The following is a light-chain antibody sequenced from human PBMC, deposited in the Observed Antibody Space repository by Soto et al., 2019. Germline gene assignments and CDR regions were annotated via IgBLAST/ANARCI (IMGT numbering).Light chain of an antibody. V-gene: IGKV1-9*01. CDR2: AAS. J-gene: IGKJ5*01. CDR3: QQLNSLPIT. CDR1: QAISSY. Sequence: DIQLTQAPSFVYASAGDRVFITCRASQAISSYLAWYQQKPGRAPKLLIYAASTLQSGVPSRFSGSGSGTEFTLTITSLQPEDFATYYCQQLNSLPITFGQGTRLEIK.